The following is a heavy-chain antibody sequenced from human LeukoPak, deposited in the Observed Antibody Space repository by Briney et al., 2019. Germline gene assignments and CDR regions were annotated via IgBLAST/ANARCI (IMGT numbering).Heavy chain of an antibody. V-gene: IGHV4-39*07. CDR1: GGSISSNNYY. CDR3: AREGVTKYYFDY. D-gene: IGHD4-11*01. Sequence: PSETLSLTCTVSGGSISSNNYYWGWIRQPPGKGLEWLGNIYYSGTTHYNPSLKSRVTISVDTSKNQFSLRLSSVTAADTAVYYCAREGVTKYYFDYWGQGTLVTVSS. J-gene: IGHJ4*02. CDR2: IYYSGTT.